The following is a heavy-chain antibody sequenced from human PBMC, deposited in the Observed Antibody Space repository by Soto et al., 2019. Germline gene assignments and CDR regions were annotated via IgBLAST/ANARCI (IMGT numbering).Heavy chain of an antibody. CDR2: IWYDGSNK. Sequence: QVQLVESGGGVVQPGRSLRLSCAASGFTFSSYGMHWVRQAPGKGLEWVAVIWYDGSNKYYADSVKGRFTISRDNCKNTRCLQMNSLRAEDTAVYYCARDAAAAGLGGYYYGMDVWGQGTTVTVSS. D-gene: IGHD6-13*01. J-gene: IGHJ6*02. CDR1: GFTFSSYG. V-gene: IGHV3-33*01. CDR3: ARDAAAAGLGGYYYGMDV.